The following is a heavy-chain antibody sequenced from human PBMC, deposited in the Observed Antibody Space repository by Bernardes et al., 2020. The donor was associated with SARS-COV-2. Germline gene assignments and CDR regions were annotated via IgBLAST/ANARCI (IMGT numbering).Heavy chain of an antibody. CDR1: SGSFSGYS. CDR2: INDSGST. CDR3: ARGSAAVVSHFMLLFANWYFDL. Sequence: LSLTCAVYSGSFSGYSWSWIRQTPGKGLAWIGEINDSGSTKYNPALKSRVTISVDPSKNQFSLKLNSVTAADTAVYYCARGSAAVVSHFMLLFANWYFDLWGRGTLVTVSS. V-gene: IGHV4-34*01. D-gene: IGHD2-15*01. J-gene: IGHJ2*01.